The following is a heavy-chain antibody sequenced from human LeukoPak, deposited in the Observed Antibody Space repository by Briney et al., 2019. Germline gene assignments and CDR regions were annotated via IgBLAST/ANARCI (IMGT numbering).Heavy chain of an antibody. CDR3: ATSMAQDVDAFHI. J-gene: IGHJ3*02. D-gene: IGHD2-8*01. CDR2: IRSSSSYI. V-gene: IGHV3-21*01. Sequence: GGSLRLSCAASGFTFSSYSMNWVRQAPGKGLEWVSSIRSSSSYIYYADSLKGRFTISRDNAKNSLYLQMNNLRAEDTAMFYCATSMAQDVDAFHIWGQGTMVTASS. CDR1: GFTFSSYS.